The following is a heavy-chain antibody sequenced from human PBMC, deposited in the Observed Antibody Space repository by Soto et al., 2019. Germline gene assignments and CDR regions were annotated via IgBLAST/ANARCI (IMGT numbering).Heavy chain of an antibody. CDR3: ARAPSLYDILTGPGGWFDP. Sequence: SETLSLTCTVSGGSISSYYWSWIRQPPGKGLEWIGYIYYSGSTNYNPSLKSRVTISVDTSKNQFSLKLSSVTAADTAVYYCARAPSLYDILTGPGGWFDPWCQGTLVTVSS. CDR2: IYYSGST. V-gene: IGHV4-59*12. J-gene: IGHJ5*02. CDR1: GGSISSYY. D-gene: IGHD3-9*01.